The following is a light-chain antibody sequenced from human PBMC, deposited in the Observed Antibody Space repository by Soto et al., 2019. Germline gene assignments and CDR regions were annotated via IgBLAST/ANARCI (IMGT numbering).Light chain of an antibody. CDR2: AAF. J-gene: IGKJ5*01. CDR1: QGISSY. Sequence: DIQLTQSPSFLSASVGDRVTITCRASQGISSYLAWYQQKPGKAPKLLIYAAFTLQSGVPSRFSGSGSGTEFTLTISSLQPEDFATYYCQQLSPITFGQGTRLEIK. CDR3: QQLSPIT. V-gene: IGKV1-9*01.